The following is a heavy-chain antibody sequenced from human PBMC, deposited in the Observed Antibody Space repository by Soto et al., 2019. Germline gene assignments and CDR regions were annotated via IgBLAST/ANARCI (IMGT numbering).Heavy chain of an antibody. CDR1: GFKFSDYW. Sequence: GGSLRLSCAASGFKFSDYWMSWVRQAPGRGLEWVGNIKHDTSEAHYADSVKGRFTITRDNIKNFLFLQMNGLRSDDTASYYCARDGLLFSGPYRPSRFDYWGLGTLVTVSS. J-gene: IGHJ4*02. CDR2: IKHDTSEA. D-gene: IGHD3-16*02. CDR3: ARDGLLFSGPYRPSRFDY. V-gene: IGHV3-7*03.